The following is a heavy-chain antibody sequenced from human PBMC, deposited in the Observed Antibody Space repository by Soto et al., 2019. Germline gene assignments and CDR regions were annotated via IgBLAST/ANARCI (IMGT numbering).Heavy chain of an antibody. CDR3: ARDLADCSGGSCYSNAFDI. V-gene: IGHV1-46*01. Sequence: ASVKVSCKASGYTFTSYYMHWVRQAPGQGLEWMGIINPSGGSTSYAQKFQGRVTMTRDTSTSTVYMELSSLRSEDTAVYYCARDLADCSGGSCYSNAFDIWGQGTMVTVSS. J-gene: IGHJ3*02. CDR1: GYTFTSYY. CDR2: INPSGGST. D-gene: IGHD2-15*01.